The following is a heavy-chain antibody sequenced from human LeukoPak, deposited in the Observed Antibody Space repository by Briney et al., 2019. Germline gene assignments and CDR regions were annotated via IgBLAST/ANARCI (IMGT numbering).Heavy chain of an antibody. J-gene: IGHJ4*02. CDR3: VRDLGPGGYDY. V-gene: IGHV3-66*02. D-gene: IGHD3-16*01. CDR1: GFTVSSNY. Sequence: GGSLRLSYAASGFTVSSNYMSWVRQAPGKGLEWVSVIYSGGSTYYADSVKGRFTISRDNSKNTLYLQMNSLRAEDTAVYYCVRDLGPGGYDYWGQGTLVTVSS. CDR2: IYSGGST.